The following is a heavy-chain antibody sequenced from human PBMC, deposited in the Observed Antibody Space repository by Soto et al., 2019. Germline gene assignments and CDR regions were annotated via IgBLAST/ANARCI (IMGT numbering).Heavy chain of an antibody. D-gene: IGHD5-12*01. CDR3: ARRCSGYVGGMDV. Sequence: LVKVSCKASGGTFSSYPISWVRRAPGQGLEWMGWIIPIFGTANYAQKFQGRVAITADESASTAYMELSSLRSEDTAEYYCARRCSGYVGGMDVWGQGNTVTVSS. CDR1: GGTFSSYP. J-gene: IGHJ6*02. V-gene: IGHV1-69*13. CDR2: IIPIFGTA.